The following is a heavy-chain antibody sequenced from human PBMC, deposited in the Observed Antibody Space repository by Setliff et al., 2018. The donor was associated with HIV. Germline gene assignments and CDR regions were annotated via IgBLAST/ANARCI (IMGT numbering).Heavy chain of an antibody. CDR2: INRDGSAK. Sequence: PGGSLRLSCAASGFAFNNFWMSWVRQAPGKGLEWLANINRDGSAKAYVDSVKGRFSISRDNARNALYLQMNSLRVEDTAVYYCARTSTTTGTTLNWFDPWGQGTLVTVSS. J-gene: IGHJ5*02. V-gene: IGHV3-7*01. D-gene: IGHD1-1*01. CDR3: ARTSTTTGTTLNWFDP. CDR1: GFAFNNFW.